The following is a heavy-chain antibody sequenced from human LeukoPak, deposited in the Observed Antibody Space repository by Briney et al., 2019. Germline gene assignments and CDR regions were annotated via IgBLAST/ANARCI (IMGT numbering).Heavy chain of an antibody. CDR3: ARVSYYYDSSGYYHAFDI. D-gene: IGHD3-22*01. CDR2: SYYSGST. V-gene: IGHV4-31*03. CDR1: GGSISSGGYY. J-gene: IGHJ3*02. Sequence: SETLSLTCTVSGGSISSGGYYWSWIRQHPGRGLEWIGYSYYSGSTYYNPSLKSRVTISVDTSKNQFSLKLSSVTAADTAVYYCARVSYYYDSSGYYHAFDIWGQGTMVTVSS.